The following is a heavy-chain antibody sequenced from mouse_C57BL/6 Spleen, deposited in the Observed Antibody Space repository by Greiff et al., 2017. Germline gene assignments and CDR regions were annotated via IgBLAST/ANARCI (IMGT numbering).Heavy chain of an antibody. CDR3: AKHGYEDYSMDY. CDR1: GFSLTSYG. CDR2: LWGGGGT. Sequence: VKLVESGPGLVAPSQSLSITCTVSGFSLTSYGVDWVRQPPGKGLEWLGVLWGGGGTNYNSALMSRVSMSKDKSKSQVFLKMNRLPTDDTAMYYCAKHGYEDYSMDYWGQGTSVTVSS. D-gene: IGHD2-2*01. J-gene: IGHJ4*01. V-gene: IGHV2-9*01.